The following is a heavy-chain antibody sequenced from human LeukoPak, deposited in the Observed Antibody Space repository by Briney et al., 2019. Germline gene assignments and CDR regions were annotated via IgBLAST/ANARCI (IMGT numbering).Heavy chain of an antibody. J-gene: IGHJ6*03. CDR1: GYTFTSYD. V-gene: IGHV1-8*01. CDR2: MNPNSGNT. Sequence: ASVKVSCKASGYTFTSYDINRVRQATGQGLEWMGWMNPNSGNTGYAQKFQGRVTMTRNTSISTAYMELSSLRSEDTAVYYCARAPWIQLWSNYYYYMDVWGKGTTVTVSS. CDR3: ARAPWIQLWSNYYYYMDV. D-gene: IGHD5-18*01.